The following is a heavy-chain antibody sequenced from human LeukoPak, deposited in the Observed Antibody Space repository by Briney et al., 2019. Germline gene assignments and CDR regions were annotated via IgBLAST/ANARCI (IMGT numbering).Heavy chain of an antibody. D-gene: IGHD3-10*01. J-gene: IGHJ4*02. V-gene: IGHV4-59*11. CDR3: ARFIRRGYYGSGSYYRGYFDY. Sequence: SETLSLTCTVSGGSISSHYWSWIRQPPGKGLEWIGYIYYSGSTNYNPSLKGRVTISVDTSKNQFSLKLSSVTAAGTAVYYCARFIRRGYYGSGSYYRGYFDYWGQGTLVTVSS. CDR2: IYYSGST. CDR1: GGSISSHY.